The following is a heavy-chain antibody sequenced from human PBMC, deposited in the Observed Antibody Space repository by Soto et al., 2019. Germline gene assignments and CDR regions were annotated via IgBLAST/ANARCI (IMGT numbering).Heavy chain of an antibody. Sequence: ASVKVSCKASGYTFTSYGISWVRQAPGQGLEWMGWISAYNGNTNYAQKLQGRVTMTTDTSTSTAYMELRSLRSDDTAVYYCARVVMITFGGVIVPGHFDYWGQGTLVTVSS. D-gene: IGHD3-16*01. CDR3: ARVVMITFGGVIVPGHFDY. CDR1: GYTFTSYG. J-gene: IGHJ4*02. V-gene: IGHV1-18*01. CDR2: ISAYNGNT.